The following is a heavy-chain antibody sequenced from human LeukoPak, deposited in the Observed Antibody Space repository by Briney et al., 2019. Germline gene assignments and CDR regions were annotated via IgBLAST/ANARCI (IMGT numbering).Heavy chain of an antibody. CDR1: GGSFSGYY. Sequence: SETLSLTCVVFGGSFSGYYWSWIRQPPGKGLEWIGEINHSGNTNYNPSLKGRVTISVDTSKKQFSLKLSSVTAADTAVYYCARGSNSGTYYNPFDYWGQGTLVTVSS. J-gene: IGHJ4*02. D-gene: IGHD3-10*01. V-gene: IGHV4-34*01. CDR2: INHSGNT. CDR3: ARGSNSGTYYNPFDY.